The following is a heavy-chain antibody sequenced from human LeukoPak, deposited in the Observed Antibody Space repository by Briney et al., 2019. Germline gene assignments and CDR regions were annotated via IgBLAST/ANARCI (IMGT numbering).Heavy chain of an antibody. CDR3: APRVVVITAPFDY. CDR2: IRYDGTDK. V-gene: IGHV3-30*02. J-gene: IGHJ4*02. CDR1: GFTFSSFG. D-gene: IGHD2-21*01. Sequence: GGSLRLSCAASGFTFSSFGMHWFRQAPGKGLEGVAFIRYDGTDKYYADSVKGRFTISRDNSKNTLYLQMNSLRPEDTAVYYCAPRVVVITAPFDYWGQGTLVTVSS.